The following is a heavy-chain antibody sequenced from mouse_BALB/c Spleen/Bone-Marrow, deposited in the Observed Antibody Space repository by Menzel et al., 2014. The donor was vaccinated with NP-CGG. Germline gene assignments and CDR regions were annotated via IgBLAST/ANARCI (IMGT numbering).Heavy chain of an antibody. CDR2: IDPYSGGT. CDR1: GYAFTSYN. J-gene: IGHJ2*01. Sequence: EVKVVESGPELVKPGASVKVSCKASGYAFTSYNMYWVKQSHGKSLEWMGYIDPYSGGTSYNQKFKGKATLTVDKSSSTAYMHLNSLTSEDSAVYYCARNLGYGYFDYWGQGTTLTVSS. V-gene: IGHV1S135*01. D-gene: IGHD3-1*01. CDR3: ARNLGYGYFDY.